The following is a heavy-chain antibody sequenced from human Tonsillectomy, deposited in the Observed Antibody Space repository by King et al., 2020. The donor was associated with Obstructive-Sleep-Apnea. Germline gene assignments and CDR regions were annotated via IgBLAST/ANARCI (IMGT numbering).Heavy chain of an antibody. CDR1: GGSISSGGYY. J-gene: IGHJ4*02. Sequence: QLQESGPGLVKPSQTLSLTCTVSGGSISSGGYYWSWIRQHPGKGLEWIGDIYYSGSTYYNPSLKSRVTISVDTSKNQFSLKLSSVIAADTAVYYCARGSDYGDYDGSLDFDYWGQGTLVTVSS. D-gene: IGHD4-17*01. CDR3: ARGSDYGDYDGSLDFDY. CDR2: IYYSGST. V-gene: IGHV4-31*03.